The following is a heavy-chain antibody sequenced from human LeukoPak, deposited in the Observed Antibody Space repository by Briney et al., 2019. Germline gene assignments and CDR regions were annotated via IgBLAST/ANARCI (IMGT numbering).Heavy chain of an antibody. V-gene: IGHV3-23*01. CDR3: ATRYNWNDVWAPLDY. CDR1: GFTFSSYA. CDR2: ISGSGGST. D-gene: IGHD1-20*01. J-gene: IGHJ4*02. Sequence: GGSLRLSCAAFGFTFSSYAMSWVRQAPGKGLEWVSVISGSGGSTYYTDSVKGRFTISRDNSKNTLYLQMNSLRAEDTAVYYCATRYNWNDVWAPLDYWGQGTLVTVSS.